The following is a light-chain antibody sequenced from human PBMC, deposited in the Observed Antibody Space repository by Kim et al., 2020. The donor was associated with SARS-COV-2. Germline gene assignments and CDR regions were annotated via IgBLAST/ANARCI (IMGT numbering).Light chain of an antibody. CDR3: NSRDSTDFVL. CDR2: GKN. J-gene: IGLJ2*01. Sequence: SSELTQDPAVSVALGQTVRITCQGDSLRKYYATWYQQKPGQAPVLLIYGKNNRPSGIPDRFSGSSSGNTASLTIAGAQAEDEADYYCNSRDSTDFVLFGGGTQLTVL. CDR1: SLRKYY. V-gene: IGLV3-19*01.